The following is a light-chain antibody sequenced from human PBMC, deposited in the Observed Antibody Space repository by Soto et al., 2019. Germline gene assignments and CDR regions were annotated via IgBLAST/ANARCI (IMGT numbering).Light chain of an antibody. CDR3: QQYVGSPST. CDR2: DAS. CDR1: QSVGNNY. J-gene: IGKJ1*01. V-gene: IGKV3-20*01. Sequence: EIVLTQSAGTLSLSPGERATLSCRASQSVGNNYLAWYQQKPGQGPRLLIYDASSRATGIPDRFSGSASGTEFTLTISRLEPADFAVYYCQQYVGSPSTFGQGTKVEI.